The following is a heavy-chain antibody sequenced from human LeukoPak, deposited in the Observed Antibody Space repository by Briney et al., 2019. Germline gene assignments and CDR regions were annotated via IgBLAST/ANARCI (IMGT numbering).Heavy chain of an antibody. CDR3: ARGSVGGRDYYYMDV. D-gene: IGHD2-15*01. CDR2: IGGNSAYT. CDR1: GYTFTSFV. Sequence: ASVKVSCKASGYTFTSFVISWLRQAPGQGLEWMGWIGGNSAYTNSAQKFQGRVTMTTDTSTNTAYMELRSLRSDDTAVYYCARGSVGGRDYYYMDVWGKGTTVTVS. J-gene: IGHJ6*03. V-gene: IGHV1-18*01.